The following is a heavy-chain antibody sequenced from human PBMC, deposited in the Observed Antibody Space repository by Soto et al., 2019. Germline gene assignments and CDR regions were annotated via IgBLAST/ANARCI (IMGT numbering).Heavy chain of an antibody. J-gene: IGHJ6*02. CDR3: AREWSAAGHFYGMDV. CDR1: GYTFTSYD. CDR2: MNTNSDDT. V-gene: IGHV1-8*01. Sequence: ASVRVSCKTSGYTFTSYDINWVRQAPGQGLEWVGWMNTNSDDTRSAQKFRGRLTLTRDKSMRAVYMKLSNLRPDDSAVYYCAREWSAAGHFYGMDVWGQGTTVTVSS. D-gene: IGHD6-13*01.